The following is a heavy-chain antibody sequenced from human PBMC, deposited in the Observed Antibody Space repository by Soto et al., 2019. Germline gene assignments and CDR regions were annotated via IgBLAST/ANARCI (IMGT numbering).Heavy chain of an antibody. D-gene: IGHD3-3*01. CDR3: ARERTITIFGVFLHSPYYYYYGMYV. Sequence: SVKVSCKASGGTFSSYAISWVRQAPGQGLEWMGGIIPIFGTANYAQKFQGRVTMTRDTSTSTVYMELSSLRSEDTAGYYCARERTITIFGVFLHSPYYYYYGMYVWGQGTTVPVS. CDR2: IIPIFGTA. CDR1: GGTFSSYA. V-gene: IGHV1-69*05. J-gene: IGHJ6*02.